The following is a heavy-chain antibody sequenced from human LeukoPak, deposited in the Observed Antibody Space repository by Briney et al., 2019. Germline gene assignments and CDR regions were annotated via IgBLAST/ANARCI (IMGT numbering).Heavy chain of an antibody. D-gene: IGHD6-6*01. CDR1: GYTFTSYA. CDR2: INAGNGNT. CDR3: ARDMSVAAATGAFDI. J-gene: IGHJ3*02. V-gene: IGHV1-3*01. Sequence: GASVKVSCKASGYTFTSYAMHWVRQAPGQRLEWMGWINAGNGNTKYSQKFQGRVTITRDTSASTAYMELSSLRSEDTAVYYCARDMSVAAATGAFDIWGQGTMVTVSS.